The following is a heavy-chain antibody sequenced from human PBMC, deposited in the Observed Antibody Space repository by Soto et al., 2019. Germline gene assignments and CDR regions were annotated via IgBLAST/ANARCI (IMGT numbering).Heavy chain of an antibody. Sequence: PGGSLRLSCTASGFTFGDYAMSWVRQAPGKGLEWVGFIRSKAYGGTTEYAASVKGRFTISRDDSKSIAYLQMNRLKTEDTAVYYCTRVTVVIPYYYYGMDVWGQGTTVTVSS. V-gene: IGHV3-49*04. CDR2: IRSKAYGGTT. CDR1: GFTFGDYA. CDR3: TRVTVVIPYYYYGMDV. J-gene: IGHJ6*02. D-gene: IGHD2-21*01.